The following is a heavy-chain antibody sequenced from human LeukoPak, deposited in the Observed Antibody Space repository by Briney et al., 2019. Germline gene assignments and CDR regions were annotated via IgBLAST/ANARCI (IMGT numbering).Heavy chain of an antibody. CDR1: GGSISSGDYY. CDR2: IYTSGST. V-gene: IGHV4-61*02. Sequence: PSETLSLTCTVSGGSISSGDYYWSWIRQPAGKGLEWIGRIYTSGSTNYNPSLKSRVTMSVDTSKNQFSLKLSSVTAADTAVYYCARDLAVAGHFDYWGQGTLVTVSS. D-gene: IGHD6-19*01. CDR3: ARDLAVAGHFDY. J-gene: IGHJ4*02.